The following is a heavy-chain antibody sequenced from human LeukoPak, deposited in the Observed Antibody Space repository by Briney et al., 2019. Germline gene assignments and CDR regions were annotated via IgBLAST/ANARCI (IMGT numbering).Heavy chain of an antibody. Sequence: SETLSLTCTVSGGSISSHYWSWIRQPPGEGLEWIGSVFYSGSTNYNPSLKSRVTISVDTSKNQFSLKLSSVTAADTAVYYCAREGAMTRYFDLWGRGTLVTVSS. D-gene: IGHD1-26*01. CDR2: VFYSGST. CDR1: GGSISSHY. V-gene: IGHV4-59*11. CDR3: AREGAMTRYFDL. J-gene: IGHJ2*01.